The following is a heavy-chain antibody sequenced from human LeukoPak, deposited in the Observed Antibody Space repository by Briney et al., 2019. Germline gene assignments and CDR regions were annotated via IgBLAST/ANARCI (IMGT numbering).Heavy chain of an antibody. Sequence: GASVKVSCKASGYTFTSYGIIWVRQAPGQGLEWMGWISAYNGNTSYAQKLQGRVTMTTDTSTSTAYMELRSLRSDDTAVYYCARGVGRGYSSSFFYYYYYMDVWGKGTTVTVSS. V-gene: IGHV1-18*01. CDR2: ISAYNGNT. CDR3: ARGVGRGYSSSFFYYYYYMDV. J-gene: IGHJ6*03. CDR1: GYTFTSYG. D-gene: IGHD6-6*01.